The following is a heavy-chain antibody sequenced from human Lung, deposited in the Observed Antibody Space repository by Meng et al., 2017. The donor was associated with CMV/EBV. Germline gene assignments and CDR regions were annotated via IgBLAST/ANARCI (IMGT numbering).Heavy chain of an antibody. V-gene: IGHV1-69*05. Sequence: SVXVSCKASGGTFSNYPVSWVRHAPGLGLEWMGGFIPIFGTPNYAQKFQGRLTITTDESTSTAYMALNSLRSEDTAVYYCATEGPLNLFDRWGQGTLVTVSS. CDR2: FIPIFGTP. CDR3: ATEGPLNLFDR. J-gene: IGHJ5*02. CDR1: GGTFSNYP.